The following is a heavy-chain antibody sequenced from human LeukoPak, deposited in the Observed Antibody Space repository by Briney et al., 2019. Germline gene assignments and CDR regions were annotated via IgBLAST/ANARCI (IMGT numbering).Heavy chain of an antibody. CDR3: AGGAGVYYYGMDV. CDR1: GFTFSNYG. CDR2: ISGGGSVT. Sequence: GGSLRLSCAASGFTFSNYGLSWVRQAPGKGLEWVSAISGGGSVTYHADSVKGRFTISRDNSKNTLFLQMNTLRADDTAVYYCAGGAGVYYYGMDVWGQGTSVTVSS. V-gene: IGHV3-23*01. J-gene: IGHJ6*02.